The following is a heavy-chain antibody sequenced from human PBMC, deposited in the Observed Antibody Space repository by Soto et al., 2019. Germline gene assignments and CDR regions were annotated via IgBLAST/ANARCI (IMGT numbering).Heavy chain of an antibody. D-gene: IGHD3-9*01. Sequence: QVQLVQSGAEVKKPGSSVKVSCKASGGTFSSYAISWVRQAPGQGLEWMGGIIPIFGTANYAQKFQGRVAITADESTSTAYMELSSLRSEDTAVYYCARTDDILTGYRKRNYYYGMDVWGQGTTVTVSS. J-gene: IGHJ6*02. CDR1: GGTFSSYA. CDR2: IIPIFGTA. V-gene: IGHV1-69*01. CDR3: ARTDDILTGYRKRNYYYGMDV.